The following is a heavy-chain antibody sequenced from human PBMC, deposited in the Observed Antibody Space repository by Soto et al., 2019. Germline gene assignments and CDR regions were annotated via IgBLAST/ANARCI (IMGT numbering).Heavy chain of an antibody. D-gene: IGHD2-21*02. J-gene: IGHJ3*02. V-gene: IGHV4-30-2*01. Sequence: SETLSLTCAVSGGSTSSGGYSWSWIRQPPGKGLEWIGYIYHSGSTYYNPSLKSRVTISVDRSKNQFSLKLSSVTAADTAVYYCAMSLRAYCGGDCYSYQSNAFGIWGQGTMVTVSS. CDR1: GGSTSSGGYS. CDR3: AMSLRAYCGGDCYSYQSNAFGI. CDR2: IYHSGST.